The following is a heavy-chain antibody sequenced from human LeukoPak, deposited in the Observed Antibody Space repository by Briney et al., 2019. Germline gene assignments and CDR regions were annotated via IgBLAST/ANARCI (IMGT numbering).Heavy chain of an antibody. J-gene: IGHJ4*02. CDR3: ARGPDGAYYFDS. Sequence: GESLKISCKGSGYSFTNYWIGWVRQMPGKGLEWMGLIYPYDSDTRYSPSFQGQVTISVDKSISTAYLQWTSLKASDTALYFCARGPDGAYYFDSWGQGTLVSVSS. V-gene: IGHV5-51*01. CDR1: GYSFTNYW. D-gene: IGHD1-14*01. CDR2: IYPYDSDT.